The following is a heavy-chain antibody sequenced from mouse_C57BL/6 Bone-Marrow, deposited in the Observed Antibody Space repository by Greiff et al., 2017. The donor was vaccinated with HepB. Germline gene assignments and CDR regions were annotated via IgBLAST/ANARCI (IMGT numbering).Heavy chain of an antibody. CDR1: GYAFSSYW. Sequence: QVHVKQSGAELVKPGASVKISCKASGYAFSSYWMNWVKQRPGKGLEWIGQIYPGDGDTNYNGKFKGKATLTADKSSSTAYMQLSSLTSEDSAVYFCARWDYYGPWFAYWGQGTLVTVSA. CDR2: IYPGDGDT. J-gene: IGHJ3*01. CDR3: ARWDYYGPWFAY. V-gene: IGHV1-80*01. D-gene: IGHD1-1*01.